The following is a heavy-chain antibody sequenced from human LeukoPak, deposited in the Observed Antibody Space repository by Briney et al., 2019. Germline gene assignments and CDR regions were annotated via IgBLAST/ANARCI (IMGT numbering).Heavy chain of an antibody. Sequence: GGSLRLSCAASGFTFSSYGMHWVRQAPGKGLEWVAVISYNGGKKYYAGSVKGRFTISGDNSKNTLYLQMNSLRAEDTAIYFCAKARVPATADFDSWGQGTLVTVSS. CDR3: AKARVPATADFDS. CDR1: GFTFSSYG. CDR2: ISYNGGKK. D-gene: IGHD2-2*01. V-gene: IGHV3-30*18. J-gene: IGHJ4*02.